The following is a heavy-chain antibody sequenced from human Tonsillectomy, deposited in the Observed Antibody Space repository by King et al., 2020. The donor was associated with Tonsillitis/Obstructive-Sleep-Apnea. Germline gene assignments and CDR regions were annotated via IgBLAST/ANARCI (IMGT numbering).Heavy chain of an antibody. D-gene: IGHD5-18*01. CDR3: AKINSPRAFDI. CDR1: GFTFDDYA. J-gene: IGHJ3*02. V-gene: IGHV3-9*01. CDR2: ISRNGFYI. Sequence: VQLVESGGGLVRPGRSLRLSCAASGFTFDDYAMHWVRQAPGKGLEWVAGISRNGFYIGYADSVQGRFTISRDNAKKFLYLQMHSLRGEDTAFYYCAKINSPRAFDIWGQGTMVTVSS.